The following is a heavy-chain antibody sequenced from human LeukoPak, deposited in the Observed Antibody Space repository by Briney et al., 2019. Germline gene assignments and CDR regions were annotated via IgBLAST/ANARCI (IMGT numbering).Heavy chain of an antibody. D-gene: IGHD3-3*01. V-gene: IGHV1-8*02. CDR1: GYTFTGYY. Sequence: ASVKVSCKASGYTFTGYYMHWVRQATGQGLEWMGWMNPNSGNTGYAQKFQGRVTMTRNTSISTAYMELSSLRSEDTAVYYCARGVYDFWSGSTYYYHGMDVWGQGTTVTVSS. J-gene: IGHJ6*02. CDR2: MNPNSGNT. CDR3: ARGVYDFWSGSTYYYHGMDV.